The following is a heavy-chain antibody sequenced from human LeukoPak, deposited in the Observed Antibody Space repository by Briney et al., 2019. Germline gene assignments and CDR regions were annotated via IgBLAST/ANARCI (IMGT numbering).Heavy chain of an antibody. CDR3: ATYDAKGYYYYCMDV. Sequence: SETLSLTCTVSGGSISSSSYYWGWIRQPPGKGLEWIGSIYYSGSTYYNPSLKSRVTISVDTSKNQFSLKLSSVTAADTAVYYCATYDAKGYYYYCMDVWGKGTTVTVSS. V-gene: IGHV4-39*01. CDR1: GGSISSSSYY. CDR2: IYYSGST. D-gene: IGHD3-3*01. J-gene: IGHJ6*03.